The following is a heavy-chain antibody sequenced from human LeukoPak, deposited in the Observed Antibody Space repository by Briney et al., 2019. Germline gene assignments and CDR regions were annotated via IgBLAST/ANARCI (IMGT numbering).Heavy chain of an antibody. CDR1: GFTFSGYA. J-gene: IGHJ3*01. Sequence: GGSLRLSCAASGFTFSGYAMSWVRQAPGKGLEWVSVISGSGDSTYYADSVKGRFTISRDNSKDTLYLQMNSLRADDTAVYYCAIGERFIDAFEFWGQGTMVTVSS. V-gene: IGHV3-23*01. CDR2: ISGSGDST. CDR3: AIGERFIDAFEF.